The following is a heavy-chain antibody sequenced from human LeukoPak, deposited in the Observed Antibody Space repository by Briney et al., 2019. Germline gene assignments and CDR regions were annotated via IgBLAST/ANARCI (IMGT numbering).Heavy chain of an antibody. CDR2: IKTKTDGGTT. J-gene: IGHJ4*02. CDR3: TTGTWIQLWLADY. V-gene: IGHV3-15*01. D-gene: IGHD5-18*01. Sequence: GGSLRLSCAASGFTFSSYRMNWVRQAPGKGLEWVGHIKTKTDGGTTDYAAPVKGRFTISRDDSKNTLYLQMNSLKTEDTALYYCTTGTWIQLWLADYWGQGTLVTVSS. CDR1: GFTFSSYR.